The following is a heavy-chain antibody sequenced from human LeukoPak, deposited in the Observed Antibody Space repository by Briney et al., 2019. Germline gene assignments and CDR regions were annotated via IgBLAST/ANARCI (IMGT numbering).Heavy chain of an antibody. CDR3: AREGPCSDSSRSRFDY. V-gene: IGHV1-46*01. CDR2: INPSGGST. J-gene: IGHJ4*02. CDR1: GYTFTNYY. D-gene: IGHD6-6*01. Sequence: GASVKVSCKASGYTFTNYYIHWVRQAPGQGLEWTGIINPSGGSTSYAQKFQGRVTMTRDTSTSTVYMELSSLRSEDTAVYYCAREGPCSDSSRSRFDYWGQGTLVTVSS.